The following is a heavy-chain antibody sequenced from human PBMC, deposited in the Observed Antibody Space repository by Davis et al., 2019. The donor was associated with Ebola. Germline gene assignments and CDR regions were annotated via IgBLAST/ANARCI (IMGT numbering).Heavy chain of an antibody. CDR1: GFTFSSYA. CDR3: AKDGYGIYYYYGMDV. D-gene: IGHD5-18*01. V-gene: IGHV3-30*04. CDR2: ISYDGSNK. J-gene: IGHJ6*04. Sequence: GESLKISCAASGFTFSSYAMHWVRQAPGKGLEWVAVISYDGSNKYYADSVKGRFTISRDNSKNTLYLQMNSLRAEDTAVYYCAKDGYGIYYYYGMDVWGKGTTVTVSS.